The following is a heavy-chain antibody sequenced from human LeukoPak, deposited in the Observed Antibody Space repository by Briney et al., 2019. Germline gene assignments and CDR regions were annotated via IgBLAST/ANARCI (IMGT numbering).Heavy chain of an antibody. CDR2: INHSGST. D-gene: IGHD3-22*01. CDR3: ARLSDSSGYYYGGFDY. Sequence: PSETLSLTCAVYGGSFSGYYWSWIRQPPGKGLEWIGEINHSGSTNYSPSLKSRVTISVDTSKDQFSLKLSSVTAADTAVYYCARLSDSSGYYYGGFDYWGQGTLVTVSS. CDR1: GGSFSGYY. V-gene: IGHV4-34*01. J-gene: IGHJ4*02.